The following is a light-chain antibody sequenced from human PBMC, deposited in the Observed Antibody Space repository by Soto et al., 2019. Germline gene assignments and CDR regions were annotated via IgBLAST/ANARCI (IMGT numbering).Light chain of an antibody. V-gene: IGKV1-33*01. CDR2: DAS. J-gene: IGKJ4*01. Sequence: DIQMTQSPSSLSASVGDRVTITCQASQDISTYLNWYQQKPGKAPKLLIYDASDLETGVPSRFSGSGSGTDFTFTISNLQPEDIATYYCQQYDNLPLIFGGGTKVEIK. CDR1: QDISTY. CDR3: QQYDNLPLI.